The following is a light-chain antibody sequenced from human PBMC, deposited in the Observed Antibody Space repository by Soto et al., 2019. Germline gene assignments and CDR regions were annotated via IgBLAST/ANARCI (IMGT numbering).Light chain of an antibody. CDR2: GSS. J-gene: IGKJ1*01. CDR3: QQYGTSPWT. V-gene: IGKV3-20*01. CDR1: QSVSGTY. Sequence: EIGLTQSPRTLSLSSGETATLSCRASQSVSGTYLAWYQHIPGQSPRLLIFGSSIRAAGIPDRFSGSGSGADFTLTISRLEAEDFVVYYCQQYGTSPWTFGQGTKV.